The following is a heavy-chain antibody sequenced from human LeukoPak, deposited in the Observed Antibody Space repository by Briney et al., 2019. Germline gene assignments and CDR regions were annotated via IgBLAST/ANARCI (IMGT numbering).Heavy chain of an antibody. CDR2: IYTSGST. CDR3: ARDGGYSAFVDY. J-gene: IGHJ4*02. Sequence: PSETLSLTCTVSGGSISSGSYYWSWIRQPAGKGLEWIGRIYTSGSTNYNPSLKSRVTISVDTSKNQFSLKLSSVTAADTAVYYCARDGGYSAFVDYWGQGTLVTVSS. V-gene: IGHV4-61*02. D-gene: IGHD2-21*01. CDR1: GGSISSGSYY.